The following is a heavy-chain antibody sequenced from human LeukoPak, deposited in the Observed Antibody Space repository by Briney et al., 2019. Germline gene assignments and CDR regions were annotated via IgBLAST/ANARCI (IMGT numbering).Heavy chain of an antibody. CDR3: ARVFSLAPAGSMDV. D-gene: IGHD6-13*01. Sequence: ASVKVSCKASGYTFTSYGISWVRQAPGQGLEWMGWISAYNGNTNYAQKLQGRVTMTTDTSTSTAYMELRSLRSDDTAVYYCARVFSLAPAGSMDVWGKGTRVTVSS. J-gene: IGHJ6*03. CDR2: ISAYNGNT. CDR1: GYTFTSYG. V-gene: IGHV1-18*01.